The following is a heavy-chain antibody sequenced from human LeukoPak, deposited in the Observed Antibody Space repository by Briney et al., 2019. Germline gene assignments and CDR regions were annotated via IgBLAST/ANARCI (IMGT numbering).Heavy chain of an antibody. CDR3: TKERGSY. Sequence: PGGSLRLSCAASGFIFSSDEMTWVRQAPGKGLESVSFISSSADTILYADPVKGRFTISRDNGKNALYLQMNSLRAEDTAVYYCTKERGSYWGQGTLVTASS. V-gene: IGHV3-48*03. CDR1: GFIFSSDE. J-gene: IGHJ4*02. CDR2: ISSSADTI.